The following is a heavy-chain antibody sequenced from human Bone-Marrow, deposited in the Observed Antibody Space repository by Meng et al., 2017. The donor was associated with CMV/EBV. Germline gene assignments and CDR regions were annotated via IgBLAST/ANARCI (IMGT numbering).Heavy chain of an antibody. J-gene: IGHJ4*02. CDR2: INPNSGGT. V-gene: IGHV1-2*02. CDR1: GYTFTGYY. D-gene: IGHD3-3*01. Sequence: ASVKVSCKASGYTFTGYYMHWVRQAPGQGLEWMGWINPNSGGTNYAQKFQGRVTMTRDTSISTAYMELSRLRSDDTAVYYCARGFGYDFWSGYYMGYYFDYWGQGTLVTVSS. CDR3: ARGFGYDFWSGYYMGYYFDY.